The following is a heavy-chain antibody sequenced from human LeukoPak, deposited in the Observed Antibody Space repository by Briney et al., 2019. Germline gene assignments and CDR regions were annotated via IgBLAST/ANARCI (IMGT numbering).Heavy chain of an antibody. Sequence: SGTLSLTCAVSGGSINSSNWWSWVRQPPGKGLEWIGEIYHSGSTNYNPSLKSRVTISVDKSKNQFSLKLSSVTAADTAVYYCARDGRGYSSGWYYFDYWGQGTLVTVSS. D-gene: IGHD6-19*01. J-gene: IGHJ4*02. CDR3: ARDGRGYSSGWYYFDY. V-gene: IGHV4-4*02. CDR1: GGSINSSNW. CDR2: IYHSGST.